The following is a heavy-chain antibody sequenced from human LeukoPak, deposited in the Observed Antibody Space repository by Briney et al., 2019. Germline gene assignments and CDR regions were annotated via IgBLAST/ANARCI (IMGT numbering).Heavy chain of an antibody. Sequence: GGSLRLSCAASGFTFSSYAMSWVRQAPGKGLEWVSGISGSGDNTYYADSVKGRFTISRDNSKNTLYLQMNSLRAEDTAVYYCAREIGSSNGMDVWGQGTTVTVSS. D-gene: IGHD2-2*01. CDR2: ISGSGDNT. CDR3: AREIGSSNGMDV. V-gene: IGHV3-23*01. CDR1: GFTFSSYA. J-gene: IGHJ6*02.